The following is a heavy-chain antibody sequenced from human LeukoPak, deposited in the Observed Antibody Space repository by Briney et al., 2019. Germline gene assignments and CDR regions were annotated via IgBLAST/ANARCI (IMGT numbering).Heavy chain of an antibody. J-gene: IGHJ4*02. CDR1: GFTFDDYA. Sequence: PGGSLRLSCVASGFTFDDYAMHWVRQAPGKGLEWVPAMSWNGDNIAYADSVKGRFTISRDNAKNSLYLQMNSLRPEDTALYYCAKDGSSHSNMLTAYDYWGQGTLVIVSS. D-gene: IGHD3-16*01. CDR3: AKDGSSHSNMLTAYDY. CDR2: MSWNGDNI. V-gene: IGHV3-9*01.